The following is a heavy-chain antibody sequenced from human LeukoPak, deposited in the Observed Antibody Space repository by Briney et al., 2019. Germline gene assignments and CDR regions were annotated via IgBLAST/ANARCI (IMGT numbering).Heavy chain of an antibody. CDR2: ISYDGSNK. V-gene: IGHV3-30*18. CDR3: AKDHGRATDY. CDR1: GFNFDDYA. Sequence: GRSLRLSCAAAGFNFDDYAMHWVRQVPGKGLEWVAVISYDGSNKYYADSVKGRFTISRDNSKNTLYLQMNSLRAEDTAVYYCAKDHGRATDYWGQGTLVTVSS. J-gene: IGHJ4*02. D-gene: IGHD5-24*01.